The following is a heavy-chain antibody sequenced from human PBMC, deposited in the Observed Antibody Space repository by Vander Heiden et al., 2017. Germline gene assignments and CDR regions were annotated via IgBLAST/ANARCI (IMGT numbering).Heavy chain of an antibody. CDR1: CGSFSGYY. J-gene: IGHJ3*02. D-gene: IGHD1-26*01. V-gene: IGHV4-34*01. Sequence: QVQLQQWGAGLLKPSETLSLTCAVYCGSFSGYYWTWCRQPPGKGLEWIGEINHSGSTNYNPSLKSRVTISVDTSKNQFSLKLSSVTAADTAVYYCASMGSYDAFDIWGQGTMVTVSS. CDR2: INHSGST. CDR3: ASMGSYDAFDI.